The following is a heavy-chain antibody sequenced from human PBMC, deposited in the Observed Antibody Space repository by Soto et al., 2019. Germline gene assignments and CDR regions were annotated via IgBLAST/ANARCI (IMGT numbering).Heavy chain of an antibody. D-gene: IGHD1-20*01. V-gene: IGHV3-30*18. CDR3: AKKDNWNDSDGMDV. J-gene: IGHJ6*02. CDR2: ISYDGSNK. Sequence: RGSLRLSCAASGFTFSNYGMHWVRQAPGKGLEWVAVISYDGSNKYYADSVKGRFTISRDNSKNTLYLQMNSLRAEDTAVYYCAKKDNWNDSDGMDVWGQGTTVTVSS. CDR1: GFTFSNYG.